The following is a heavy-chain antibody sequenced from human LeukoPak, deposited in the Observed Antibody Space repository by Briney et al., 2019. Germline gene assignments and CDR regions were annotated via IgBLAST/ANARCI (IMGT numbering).Heavy chain of an antibody. Sequence: ASVKVSCKASGYTCTDYYMHWVRQAPGQGFEWMVWINPNDGDTNYAQKFQGRVTMTRDTSISTAHMEVSRLRSDDTAVYYCARANFLYCSSTTCLFDYWGQGTLVTVSS. CDR3: ARANFLYCSSTTCLFDY. V-gene: IGHV1-2*02. D-gene: IGHD2-2*01. J-gene: IGHJ4*02. CDR2: INPNDGDT. CDR1: GYTCTDYY.